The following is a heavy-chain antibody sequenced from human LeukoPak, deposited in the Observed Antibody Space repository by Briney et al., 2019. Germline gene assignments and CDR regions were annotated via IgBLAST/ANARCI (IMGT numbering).Heavy chain of an antibody. J-gene: IGHJ3*02. CDR1: GGSFSGYY. Sequence: SETLSLTCAVYGGSFSGYYWSWIRQPPGKGLEWIGEINHSGSTNYNPSLKSRVTISVDTSKNQFSLKLSSVTAADTAVYYCARVYYYDSSGSSGPVDAFDIWGQGTMVTVSS. CDR2: INHSGST. V-gene: IGHV4-34*01. D-gene: IGHD3-22*01. CDR3: ARVYYYDSSGSSGPVDAFDI.